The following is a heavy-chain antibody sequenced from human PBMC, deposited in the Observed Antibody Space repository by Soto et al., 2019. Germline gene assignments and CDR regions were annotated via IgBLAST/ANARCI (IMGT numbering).Heavy chain of an antibody. CDR3: AHRVLRTVFGLVTTTAIYFDF. Sequence: QITLNESGPTQVNPRQTLTLTCTFSGFSLTTSGVGVGWIRQSPGKAPEWLALIYWDDDKRYSPSLKSRLTITQDTSKNQVVLTKADLDPADTATYYCAHRVLRTVFGLVTTTAIYFDFWGQGTPVAVSS. CDR2: IYWDDDK. V-gene: IGHV2-5*02. D-gene: IGHD3-3*01. CDR1: GFSLTTSGVG. J-gene: IGHJ4*02.